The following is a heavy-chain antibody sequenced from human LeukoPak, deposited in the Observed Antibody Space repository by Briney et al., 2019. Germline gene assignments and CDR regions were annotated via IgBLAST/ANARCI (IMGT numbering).Heavy chain of an antibody. D-gene: IGHD6-13*01. V-gene: IGHV3-23*01. Sequence: GGSLRLPCPASRCTFSNYAMIWIRQAPGKGLEWVSALSASGGATYYADSVKGRFTISRDNSKNTLYLQMNSLRVEDPAVYYCAKSQYTSSWYYYFDLWGRGTLVTVSS. CDR3: AKSQYTSSWYYYFDL. CDR1: RCTFSNYA. CDR2: LSASGGAT. J-gene: IGHJ2*01.